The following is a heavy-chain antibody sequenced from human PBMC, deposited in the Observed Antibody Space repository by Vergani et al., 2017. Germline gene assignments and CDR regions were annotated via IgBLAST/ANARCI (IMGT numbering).Heavy chain of an antibody. CDR3: AGDTHSWQRADR. Sequence: QVQLQESGPGLVKPSQTLSLTCHVFGVSVTDYNCNWIRQAPGKGLEWIGSLSTTGGATHASHNPSLMSRVSISVDTSKSQFSLRLTSVTAADSAIYYGAGDTHSWQRADRWGQGLLVSVSS. CDR1: GVSVTDYN. J-gene: IGHJ5*02. D-gene: IGHD6-13*01. CDR2: LSTTGGA. V-gene: IGHV4-59*02.